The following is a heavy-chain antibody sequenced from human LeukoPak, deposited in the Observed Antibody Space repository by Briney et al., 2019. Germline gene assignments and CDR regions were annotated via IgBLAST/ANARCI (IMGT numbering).Heavy chain of an antibody. Sequence: SETLSLTCTVSGYSISSGYYWGWIRQPPGKGLEWIGSIYDSGTTYYNPSLKSRVIISVDTSKNQFSLKLSSVTAADTAVYYCARVPPTVTASYWYFDLWGRGTLVTVSS. D-gene: IGHD4-17*01. CDR2: IYDSGTT. J-gene: IGHJ2*01. V-gene: IGHV4-38-2*02. CDR1: GYSISSGYY. CDR3: ARVPPTVTASYWYFDL.